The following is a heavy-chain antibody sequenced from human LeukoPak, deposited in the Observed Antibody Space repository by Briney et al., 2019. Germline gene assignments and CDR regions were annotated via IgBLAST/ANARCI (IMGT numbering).Heavy chain of an antibody. CDR3: AKGVYTGSAYFDY. CDR1: GFTFSSYG. Sequence: GRSLRLSCAASGFTFSSYGIHWVRQAPGKGLDWVAAISYDSNKKYYADSVKGRFTISRDNSKNTLYLQMNSLRAEDTAVYYCAKGVYTGSAYFDYWGQGALSPSPQ. CDR2: ISYDSNKK. J-gene: IGHJ4*02. V-gene: IGHV3-30*18. D-gene: IGHD5-12*01.